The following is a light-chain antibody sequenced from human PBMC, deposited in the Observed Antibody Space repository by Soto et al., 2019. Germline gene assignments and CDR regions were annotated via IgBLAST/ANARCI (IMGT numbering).Light chain of an antibody. CDR1: QSVGSK. CDR2: GAS. V-gene: IGKV3-15*01. J-gene: IGKJ2*01. Sequence: IVMTQSPATLSVSPGERATLSCRASQSVGSKLIWYQHKPGQAPMLLIYGASARATGIPARFSGSGSGTEFTLTISSLQSEDSAIYYCQERSKWPLYTFGQGTKLEIK. CDR3: QERSKWPLYT.